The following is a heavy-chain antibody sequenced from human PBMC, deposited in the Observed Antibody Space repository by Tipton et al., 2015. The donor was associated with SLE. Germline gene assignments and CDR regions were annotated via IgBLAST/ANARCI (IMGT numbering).Heavy chain of an antibody. CDR1: GGSITNSNYF. V-gene: IGHV4-39*07. CDR3: AKDYNHDNADYN. CDR2: IYYSGSP. J-gene: IGHJ4*02. Sequence: TLSLTCSVSGGSITNSNYFWGWIRQPPGKGLEWIGNIYYSGSPYYNPSLKSRVTISVDKSKNQFSLKLSSVTVADTAVYYCAKDYNHDNADYNWGQGTLVIVSS. D-gene: IGHD4-17*01.